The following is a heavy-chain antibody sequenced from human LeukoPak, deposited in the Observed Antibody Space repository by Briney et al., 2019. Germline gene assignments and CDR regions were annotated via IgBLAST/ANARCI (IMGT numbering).Heavy chain of an antibody. CDR3: ARALGLGDYDHYYYYYGMDV. CDR2: IYYSGGT. CDR1: GGSISSGDYY. D-gene: IGHD4-17*01. V-gene: IGHV4-30-4*01. Sequence: SETLSLTCTVSGGSISSGDYYWSWIRQPPGKGLEWIGYIYYSGGTYYNPSLKSRVTISVDTSKNQFSLKLSSVTAADTAVYYCARALGLGDYDHYYYYYGMDVWGQGTTVTVSS. J-gene: IGHJ6*02.